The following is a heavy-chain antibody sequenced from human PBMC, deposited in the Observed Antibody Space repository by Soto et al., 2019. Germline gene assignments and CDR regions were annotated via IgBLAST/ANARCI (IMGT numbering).Heavy chain of an antibody. V-gene: IGHV1-69*06. CDR2: LIPIFGTP. J-gene: IGHJ5*02. CDR1: GGFFSSYA. D-gene: IGHD3-3*01. CDR3: ARVSGGVWSGYSQYNWFDP. Sequence: TVKASCKASGGFFSSYAISCVRQAPGQGREWMGGLIPIFGTPNYAQKCQGRVTITADKSTSTAYMELSSLRSEDTAVDYCARVSGGVWSGYSQYNWFDPWGHETLVTISS.